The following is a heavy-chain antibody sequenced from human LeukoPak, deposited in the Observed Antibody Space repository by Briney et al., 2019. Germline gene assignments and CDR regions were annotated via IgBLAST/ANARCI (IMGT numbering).Heavy chain of an antibody. CDR2: IYYSGST. J-gene: IGHJ5*02. CDR3: ARDEDSSGGNWFDP. CDR1: GGSISSGDYY. D-gene: IGHD3-22*01. V-gene: IGHV4-30-4*08. Sequence: PSETLSLTCTVPGGSISSGDYYWSWIRQPPGKGLEWIGYIYYSGSTYYNPSLKSRVTISVDTSKNQFSLKLSSVTAADTAVYYCARDEDSSGGNWFDPWGQGTLVTVSS.